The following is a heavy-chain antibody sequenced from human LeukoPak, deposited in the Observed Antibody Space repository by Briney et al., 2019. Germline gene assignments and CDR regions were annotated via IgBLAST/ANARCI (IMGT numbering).Heavy chain of an antibody. Sequence: SETLSLTCTVSGGSISSGNYYWSWIRQPAGKGLEWIGRIYTSGNTNYNPSLKSRVTISVDTSKNQSSLKLSSVTAADTAVYYCARLGLAALDYWGQGTLVTVSS. CDR3: ARLGLAALDY. V-gene: IGHV4-61*02. D-gene: IGHD3-16*01. CDR2: IYTSGNT. CDR1: GGSISSGNYY. J-gene: IGHJ4*02.